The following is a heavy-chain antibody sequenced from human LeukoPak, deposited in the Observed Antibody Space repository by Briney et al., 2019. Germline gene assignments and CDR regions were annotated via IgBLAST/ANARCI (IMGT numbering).Heavy chain of an antibody. Sequence: GASVTVSCKASGYTFTGYYMHWVRQAPGQGLEWMGWINPNSGGTNYAQKFQGRVTMTRDTSTSTVYMELSSLRSEDTAVYYCARDRGRIVGATGPGDYFDYWGQGTLVTVSS. CDR1: GYTFTGYY. CDR3: ARDRGRIVGATGPGDYFDY. CDR2: INPNSGGT. V-gene: IGHV1-2*02. D-gene: IGHD1-26*01. J-gene: IGHJ4*02.